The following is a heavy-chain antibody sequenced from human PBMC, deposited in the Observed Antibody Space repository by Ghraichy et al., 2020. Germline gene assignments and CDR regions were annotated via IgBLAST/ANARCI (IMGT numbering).Heavy chain of an antibody. CDR2: IKSDGSNT. V-gene: IGHV3-74*01. Sequence: GGSLRLSCAASGFTLSNYWMHWVRQAPGKGLVWVSRIKSDGSNTIYADSVKGRFTISRDNAKNTLYLQMNSLRADDTAVYYCAREYCRGGRCYFGTGGSHFDYGGHGTLVTVSS. D-gene: IGHD2-15*01. CDR3: AREYCRGGRCYFGTGGSHFDY. CDR1: GFTLSNYW. J-gene: IGHJ4*01.